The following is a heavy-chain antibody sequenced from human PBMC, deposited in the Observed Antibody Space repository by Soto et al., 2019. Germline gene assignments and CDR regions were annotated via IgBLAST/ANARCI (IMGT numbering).Heavy chain of an antibody. J-gene: IGHJ4*02. CDR1: GFTFDDYA. CDR3: AKAQDYDILTGYDPFDY. V-gene: IGHV3-9*01. D-gene: IGHD3-9*01. CDR2: ISWNSGSI. Sequence: EVQLVESGGGLVQPGRSLRLSCAASGFTFDDYAMHWVRRPPGKGLEWVSGISWNSGSIDYADSVKGRFTISRDNAKNFLYLQMNSLRAEDTALYYCAKAQDYDILTGYDPFDYWGQGILVTVSS.